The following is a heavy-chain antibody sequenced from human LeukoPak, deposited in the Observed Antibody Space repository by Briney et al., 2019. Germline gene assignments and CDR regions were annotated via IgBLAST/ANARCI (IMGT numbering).Heavy chain of an antibody. Sequence: ASVKVSCKASGYTFTGYYMHWVRQAPGQGLEWMGWINPNSGGTNYAQKFQGRVTMTRDTSISTAYMELSRLRSDDTAVYYCARMYCSGGSCYGGAEIWGQGTMVTVSS. CDR2: INPNSGGT. V-gene: IGHV1-2*02. CDR1: GYTFTGYY. D-gene: IGHD2-15*01. CDR3: ARMYCSGGSCYGGAEI. J-gene: IGHJ3*02.